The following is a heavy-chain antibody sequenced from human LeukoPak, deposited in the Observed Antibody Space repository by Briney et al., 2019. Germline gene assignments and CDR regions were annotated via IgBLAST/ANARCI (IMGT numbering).Heavy chain of an antibody. V-gene: IGHV5-51*01. J-gene: IGHJ4*02. Sequence: GESLKISGKGSGYSFTSYWSGWVRQMPGKGLEWMGIIYPGDSDTRYSPSFQGQVSISADKYISTAYLQWSSLKDSDTAMYYCARRRDGYIHWGQGTLVTVSS. CDR3: ARRRDGYIH. CDR2: IYPGDSDT. CDR1: GYSFTSYW. D-gene: IGHD5-24*01.